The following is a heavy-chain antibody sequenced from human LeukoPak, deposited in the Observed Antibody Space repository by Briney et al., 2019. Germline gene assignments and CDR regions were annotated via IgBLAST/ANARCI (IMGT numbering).Heavy chain of an antibody. Sequence: ASVKVSCKASGYTFTDYYVNWVRQAPGQGLEWMGWINPSTGGTNYAQEFQGRVTMTRDTSISTAYMELSGLRSDDTAVYYCTRDCVFPTQCLYDDAFDIWGQGTMVTVSS. CDR2: INPSTGGT. J-gene: IGHJ3*02. CDR1: GYTFTDYY. CDR3: TRDCVFPTQCLYDDAFDI. V-gene: IGHV1-2*02. D-gene: IGHD2-8*01.